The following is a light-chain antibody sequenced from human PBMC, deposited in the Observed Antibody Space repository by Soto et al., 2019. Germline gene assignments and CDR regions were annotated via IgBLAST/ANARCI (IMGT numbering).Light chain of an antibody. Sequence: DIQMTQSPSSLSASVGGRVTITCRASQSISSYLNWYQQKPGKAPKLLIYAASSLQSGVPSRFSGSGSGTDFTLTISSLQPEDFATYYCQQSYGFGQGTRLEIK. CDR1: QSISSY. CDR2: AAS. V-gene: IGKV1-39*01. CDR3: QQSYG. J-gene: IGKJ5*01.